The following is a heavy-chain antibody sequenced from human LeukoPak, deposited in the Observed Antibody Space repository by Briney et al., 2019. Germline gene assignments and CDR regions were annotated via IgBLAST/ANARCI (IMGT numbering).Heavy chain of an antibody. J-gene: IGHJ5*02. CDR1: GGSISSSNW. CDR3: AGKYYYGSNWFDP. D-gene: IGHD3-10*01. CDR2: IYHSGST. Sequence: PSGTLSLTCAVSGGSISSSNWWSWARQPPGKGLGWIGEIYHSGSTNYNPSLKSRVTISVDKSKNEFSLKLSSVTAADTAVYYCAGKYYYGSNWFDPWGHGTLVTVSS. V-gene: IGHV4-4*02.